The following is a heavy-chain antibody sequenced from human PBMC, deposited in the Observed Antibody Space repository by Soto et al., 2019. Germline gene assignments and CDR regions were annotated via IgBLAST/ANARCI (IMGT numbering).Heavy chain of an antibody. CDR2: IWYDGSNK. V-gene: IGHV3-33*01. Sequence: PGGSLRLSCAASGFTFSSYGMHWVRQAPGKGLEWVAVIWYDGSNKYYADSVKGRFTISRDNSKNTLYLQMTSLRAEDTAVYYCARYSDTAISAADGMDVWGQGNTVTVSS. CDR1: GFTFSSYG. J-gene: IGHJ6*02. D-gene: IGHD5-18*01. CDR3: ARYSDTAISAADGMDV.